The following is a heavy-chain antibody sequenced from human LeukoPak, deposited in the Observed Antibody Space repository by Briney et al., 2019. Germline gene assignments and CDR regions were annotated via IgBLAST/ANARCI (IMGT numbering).Heavy chain of an antibody. CDR1: GFSLSTSGM. CDR3: ARIKWFGGYYFDY. D-gene: IGHD3-10*01. Sequence: ESGPTLVKPTQTLTLTCTFSGFSLSTSGMCVSWIRQPAGKGLECIGRIYTSGSTNYNPSLRSRVTISVDTSKNQFSLKLSSVTAADTAVYYCARIKWFGGYYFDYWGQGTLVTVSS. J-gene: IGHJ4*02. CDR2: IYTSGST. V-gene: IGHV4-61*02.